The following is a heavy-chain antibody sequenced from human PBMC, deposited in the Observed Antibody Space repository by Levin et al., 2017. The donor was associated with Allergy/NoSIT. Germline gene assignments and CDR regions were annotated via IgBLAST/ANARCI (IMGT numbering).Heavy chain of an antibody. CDR2: IKRKIDGATT. CDR3: TTNDRYDS. CDR1: GFTFSNAW. V-gene: IGHV3-15*05. J-gene: IGHJ4*02. Sequence: PGESLKISCAASGFTFSNAWMNWVRQAPGKGLEWVGRIKRKIDGATTDYAAPVKGRFTISRDDSENTLHLEMNSLTTEDTAVYYCTTNDRYDSWGQGTLVTVSS. D-gene: IGHD6-25*01.